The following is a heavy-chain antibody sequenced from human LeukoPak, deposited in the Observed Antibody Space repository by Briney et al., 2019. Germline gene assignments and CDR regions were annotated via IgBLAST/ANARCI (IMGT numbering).Heavy chain of an antibody. J-gene: IGHJ4*02. CDR1: GFTFSDYA. D-gene: IGHD3-10*01. Sequence: GGSLRLSCAASGFTFSDYAMSWVRQAPGKGLEWLSVISGGSSGSTYYADSVTGRFTVSRDNSKNTVDLQMNNLRVDDTAIYYCAKGTMGRGFGYWGQGTLVTVSS. V-gene: IGHV3-23*01. CDR3: AKGTMGRGFGY. CDR2: ISGGSSGST.